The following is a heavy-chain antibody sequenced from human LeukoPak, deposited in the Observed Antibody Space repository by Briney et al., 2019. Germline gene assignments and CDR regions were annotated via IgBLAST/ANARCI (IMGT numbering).Heavy chain of an antibody. CDR2: ISSSSTTI. CDR3: ASILWLYYYGRGGAFDI. Sequence: PGGSLRLSCAASGFTFSSYSMMWVRQAPGKGLEWVSYISSSSTTIHYADSVKGRFTISRDNAKNSLYLQMSSLRAEDTAVYYCASILWLYYYGRGGAFDIWGQGTMVTVSS. J-gene: IGHJ3*02. D-gene: IGHD3-10*02. V-gene: IGHV3-48*01. CDR1: GFTFSSYS.